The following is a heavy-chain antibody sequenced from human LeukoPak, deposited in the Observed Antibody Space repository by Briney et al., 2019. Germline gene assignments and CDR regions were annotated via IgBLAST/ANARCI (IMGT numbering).Heavy chain of an antibody. CDR1: GGSFSGYY. D-gene: IGHD6-19*01. CDR2: VNHSGST. V-gene: IGHV4-34*01. J-gene: IGHJ4*02. Sequence: SETLSLTCAVYGGSFSGYYWSWIRQPPGKGPEWIGEVNHSGSTNYNPSLKSRVTISVDTSKNQFSLKLSSVTAADTAVYYCARGGGSGWYVDYWGQGTLVTVSS. CDR3: ARGGGSGWYVDY.